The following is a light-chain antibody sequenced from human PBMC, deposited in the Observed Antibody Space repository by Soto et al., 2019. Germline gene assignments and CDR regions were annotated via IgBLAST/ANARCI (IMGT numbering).Light chain of an antibody. Sequence: QSVLTQPPSVSGAPGQRVTISCTGSSSNIGAGYDVHWYQQLPGTAPKLLIYGNSNRPSGVPDRFSGSKSGTSASLAITGLQAEDEADYYRQSYDRSLSGNVVFGGGTQLTVL. CDR2: GNS. V-gene: IGLV1-40*01. CDR1: SSNIGAGYD. CDR3: QSYDRSLSGNVV. J-gene: IGLJ2*01.